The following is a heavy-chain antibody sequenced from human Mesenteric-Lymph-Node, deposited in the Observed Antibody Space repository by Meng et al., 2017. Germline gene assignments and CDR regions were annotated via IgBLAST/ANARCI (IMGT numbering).Heavy chain of an antibody. CDR2: IYYSGRT. CDR3: ARGYSSSWYRHVRMYNWFDP. Sequence: SETLSLTCTVSGGSISRTTYYWGWIRQPPGKGLEWIGSIYYSGRTYYTPSLKSRVTISVDTSKNQFSLKLSSVTAADTAVYYCARGYSSSWYRHVRMYNWFDPWGQGTLVTVSS. J-gene: IGHJ5*01. CDR1: GGSISRTTYY. D-gene: IGHD6-13*01. V-gene: IGHV4-39*07.